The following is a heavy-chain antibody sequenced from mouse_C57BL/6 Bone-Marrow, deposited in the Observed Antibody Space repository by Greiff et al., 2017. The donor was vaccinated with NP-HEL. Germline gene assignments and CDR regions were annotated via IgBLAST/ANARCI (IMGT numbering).Heavy chain of an antibody. V-gene: IGHV1-50*01. D-gene: IGHD1-1*01. CDR2: IDPSDSYT. Sequence: QVQLQQPGAELVKPGASVKLSCKASGYTFTSYWMQWVNQRPGQGLEWIGEIDPSDSYTNYNQKFKGKATLTVDTSSSTAYMQLSSLTSEDSAVYYCAPSYYYFDYWGQGTTLTVSS. J-gene: IGHJ2*01. CDR3: APSYYYFDY. CDR1: GYTFTSYW.